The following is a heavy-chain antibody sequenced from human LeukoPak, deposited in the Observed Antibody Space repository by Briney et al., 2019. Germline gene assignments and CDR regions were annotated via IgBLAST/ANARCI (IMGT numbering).Heavy chain of an antibody. V-gene: IGHV3-33*06. J-gene: IGHJ4*02. D-gene: IGHD5-12*01. CDR2: ISYDGKNI. Sequence: GGSLRLSCAASGFSFSNYGFHWVRQAPGKGLDWVSAISYDGKNIHYADSVKGRFTISRDNSRNTVYPQMNSLRVEDTAVYYCAKTYSRESGYDFFFHYWGQGTRVTVSS. CDR3: AKTYSRESGYDFFFHY. CDR1: GFSFSNYG.